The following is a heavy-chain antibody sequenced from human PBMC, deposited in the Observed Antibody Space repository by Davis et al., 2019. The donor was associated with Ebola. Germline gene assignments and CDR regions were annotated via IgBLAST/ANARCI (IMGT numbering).Heavy chain of an antibody. CDR1: GFTFSKCA. CDR3: AKAGPYVGTFSTFDS. Sequence: PGGSLRLSCGGSGFTFSKCAMSWVRQAPGKGLEWVSSISPTGGSSYFADSVQGRFTISRDNSKNTVYLQMNRLRAEDTATYWCAKAGPYVGTFSTFDSWGQGTLVTVSS. V-gene: IGHV3-23*01. D-gene: IGHD3-10*02. J-gene: IGHJ4*02. CDR2: ISPTGGSS.